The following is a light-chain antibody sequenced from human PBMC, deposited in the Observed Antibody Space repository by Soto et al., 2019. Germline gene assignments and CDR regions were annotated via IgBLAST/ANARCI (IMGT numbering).Light chain of an antibody. J-gene: IGLJ2*01. CDR3: SSYTTTSTLVV. CDR2: DVS. Sequence: QSALTQPASVSGSPGQSITISCTGTSSDVGGSNLVSWYQQHPGKAPKLIIYDVSNRPSGVSNRFSGSKSGNTASLTISGLQAEDEADYYCSSYTTTSTLVVFGGGTQLTVL. CDR1: SSDVGGSNL. V-gene: IGLV2-14*01.